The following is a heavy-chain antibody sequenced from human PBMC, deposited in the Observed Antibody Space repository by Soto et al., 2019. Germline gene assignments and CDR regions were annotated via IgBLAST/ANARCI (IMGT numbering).Heavy chain of an antibody. CDR1: GFTFTSSA. V-gene: IGHV1-58*01. J-gene: IGHJ4*02. CDR3: AAILETYYYDSSGYYQHFDY. D-gene: IGHD3-22*01. Sequence: GASVKVSCKASGFTFTSSAVQWVRQARGQRLEWIGWIVVGSGNTNYAQKFQERVTITRDMSTSTAYMELSSLRSEDTAVYYCAAILETYYYDSSGYYQHFDYPGQGTLVTVSS. CDR2: IVVGSGNT.